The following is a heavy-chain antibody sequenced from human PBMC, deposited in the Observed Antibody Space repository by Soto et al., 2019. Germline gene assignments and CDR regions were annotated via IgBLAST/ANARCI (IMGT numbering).Heavy chain of an antibody. CDR2: IYYSGST. D-gene: IGHD5-18*01. CDR1: GGSISSSSYY. Sequence: SEPLSLTCTVSGGSISSSSYYWGWIRQPPGKGLEWIGSIYYSGSTNYNPSLKSRVTISVDTSKNQFSLKLSSVTAADTAVYYCARGGYSSGFYYYYGMDVWGQGTTVTVSS. J-gene: IGHJ6*02. CDR3: ARGGYSSGFYYYYGMDV. V-gene: IGHV4-39*07.